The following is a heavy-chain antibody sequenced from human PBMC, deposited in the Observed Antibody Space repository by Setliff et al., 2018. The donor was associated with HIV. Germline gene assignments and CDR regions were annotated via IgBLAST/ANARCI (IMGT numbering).Heavy chain of an antibody. Sequence: GGSLRLSCATSGFTFSDYWMSWVRQAPGKGLEWVANIKQDVSEKNDVDSVKGRFTISRDNAKNSVYLQMNSLRAEDTAVYYCVRGRGTFRYWGQGTQVTVSS. CDR1: GFTFSDYW. V-gene: IGHV3-7*01. D-gene: IGHD3-3*02. CDR3: VRGRGTFRY. J-gene: IGHJ4*02. CDR2: IKQDVSEK.